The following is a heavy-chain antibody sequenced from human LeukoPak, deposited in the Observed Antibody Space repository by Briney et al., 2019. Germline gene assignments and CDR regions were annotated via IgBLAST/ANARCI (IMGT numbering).Heavy chain of an antibody. CDR3: ARAQGGTMVRGVIHWFDP. Sequence: SETLSLTCTVSGGSISSSPYYWGWIRQPPGKGLEWIGSIYYSGTTHYSPSLESRVTISVDTSKNQFSLKLSSVTAADTAVYYCARAQGGTMVRGVIHWFDPWGQGTLVTVSS. CDR2: IYYSGTT. D-gene: IGHD3-10*01. CDR1: GGSISSSPYY. V-gene: IGHV4-39*07. J-gene: IGHJ5*02.